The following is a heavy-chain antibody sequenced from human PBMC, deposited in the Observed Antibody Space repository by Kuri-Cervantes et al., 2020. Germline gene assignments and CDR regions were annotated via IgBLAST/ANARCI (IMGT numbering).Heavy chain of an antibody. J-gene: IGHJ4*02. CDR3: ARDSSSGYPYYFDY. CDR2: ISSSSSTI. Sequence: GGSLRLSCVISGFSISNIWMSWVRQAPGKGLEWISYISSSSSTIEYAVSVKGRFTISRDNAKKSLYLQMNDLRAEDAAVYYCARDSSSGYPYYFDYWGQGTLVTVSS. D-gene: IGHD3-22*01. V-gene: IGHV3-48*01. CDR1: GFSISNIW.